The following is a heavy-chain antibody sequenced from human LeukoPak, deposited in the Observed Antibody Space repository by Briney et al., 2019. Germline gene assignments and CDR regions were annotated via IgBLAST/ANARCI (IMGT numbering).Heavy chain of an antibody. J-gene: IGHJ3*02. CDR2: ISGSSSYI. D-gene: IGHD3-22*01. V-gene: IGHV3-21*01. CDR1: GFTFSRHN. CDR3: ARAGRYSYDSSGYYYDAFDI. Sequence: GGSLRLSCAASGFTFSRHNMNWVRQAPGKGLEWVSSISGSSSYIYYADSVKGRFTISRDNARNSLYLQMNSLRAEDTAVYYCARAGRYSYDSSGYYYDAFDIWGQGTMVTVSS.